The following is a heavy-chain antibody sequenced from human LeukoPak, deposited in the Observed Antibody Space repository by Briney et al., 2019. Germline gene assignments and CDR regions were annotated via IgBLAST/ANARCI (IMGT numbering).Heavy chain of an antibody. CDR1: EFSVSTRY. V-gene: IGHV3-53*01. D-gene: IGHD5-18*01. Sequence: GGSLRLSCAASEFSVSTRYMSWVRQAPGKGLEWVSVINSGGTTYYAGSVKGRFTIFRDSLKNILYLQMKSLRAEDAAVYYCAKGRGYSSGAHDSWGQGTLVTVSS. CDR3: AKGRGYSSGAHDS. J-gene: IGHJ4*02. CDR2: INSGGTT.